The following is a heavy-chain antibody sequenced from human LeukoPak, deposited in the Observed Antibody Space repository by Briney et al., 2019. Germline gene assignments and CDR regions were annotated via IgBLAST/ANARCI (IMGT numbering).Heavy chain of an antibody. D-gene: IGHD5-18*01. V-gene: IGHV3-30*04. CDR3: AKDLHFNVDTAMVTSIDY. J-gene: IGHJ4*02. CDR2: ISYDGSNK. Sequence: PGGSLRLSCAASGFTFSSYAMHWVRQAPGKGLEWVAVISYDGSNKYYADSVKGRFTISRDNSKNTLYLQMNSLRAEDTAVYYCAKDLHFNVDTAMVTSIDYWGQGTLVTVSS. CDR1: GFTFSSYA.